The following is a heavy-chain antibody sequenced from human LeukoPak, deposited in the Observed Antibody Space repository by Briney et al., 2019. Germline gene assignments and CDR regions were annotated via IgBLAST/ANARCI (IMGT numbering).Heavy chain of an antibody. Sequence: GGSLRLSCAASGFTFSSYEMNWVRQAPGKGLEWVSYISSSGSTIYYADSVKGRFTISRDNSKNSLYLQMNSLRTEDTALYYCARDYDILTGYPEGAFDIWGQGTMVTVSS. CDR1: GFTFSSYE. J-gene: IGHJ3*02. CDR3: ARDYDILTGYPEGAFDI. V-gene: IGHV3-48*03. D-gene: IGHD3-9*01. CDR2: ISSSGSTI.